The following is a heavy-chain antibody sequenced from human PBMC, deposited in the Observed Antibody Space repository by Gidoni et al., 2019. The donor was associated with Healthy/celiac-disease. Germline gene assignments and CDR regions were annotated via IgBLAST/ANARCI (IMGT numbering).Heavy chain of an antibody. J-gene: IGHJ5*02. D-gene: IGHD6-13*01. CDR3: ASDIAAAGP. V-gene: IGHV4-59*01. Sequence: QVQLQESGPGLVKPSETLSLTCTVSGGSISSYYWSWIRQPPGKGLEWIGYIYYSGSTNYNPPLKSRVTISVDTSKNQFSLKLSSVTAADTAVYYCASDIAAAGPWGQGTLVTVSS. CDR2: IYYSGST. CDR1: GGSISSYY.